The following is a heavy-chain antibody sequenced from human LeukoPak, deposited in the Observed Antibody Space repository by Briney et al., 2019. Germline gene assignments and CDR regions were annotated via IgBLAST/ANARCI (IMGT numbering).Heavy chain of an antibody. Sequence: QPGGTLRLSCAASGFTLSSYALHWVRQAPGKGLGWVAVISYDGSNKYYADSVKGRFTTSRDNSKNTLYLQMNSLRAEDTAVYYCARGGKWELRAALDYWGQGTLVTVSS. CDR1: GFTLSSYA. V-gene: IGHV3-30*04. CDR3: ARGGKWELRAALDY. D-gene: IGHD1-26*01. CDR2: ISYDGSNK. J-gene: IGHJ4*02.